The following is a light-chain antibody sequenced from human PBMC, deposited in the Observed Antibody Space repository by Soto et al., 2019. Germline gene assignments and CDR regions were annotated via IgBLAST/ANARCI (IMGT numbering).Light chain of an antibody. Sequence: SALTQPASVSRSPGQSITISCTGTSSDVGGYNYVSWYQQHPGKAPKLMIYDVSNRPSGVFNRFSGSKSGNTASLTISGLQAEDEADYYCSSYTSSSTYVFGTGTKVTVL. J-gene: IGLJ1*01. CDR1: SSDVGGYNY. CDR3: SSYTSSSTYV. CDR2: DVS. V-gene: IGLV2-14*01.